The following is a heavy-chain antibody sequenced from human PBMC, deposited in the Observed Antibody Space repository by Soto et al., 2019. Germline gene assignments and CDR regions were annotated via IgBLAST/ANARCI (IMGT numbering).Heavy chain of an antibody. J-gene: IGHJ4*02. CDR3: AKDVDEWGSYVSGSY. Sequence: EVPLLESGGGLVQPGGSLRLSCVASGFTFSSYVMSWVRQAPGKGLEWVSGISGSGGSTYYADSVKGRFTISRDNPKNSLYLQMNSLRAEDTAVYYCAKDVDEWGSYVSGSYGGQGILVTVSS. V-gene: IGHV3-23*01. CDR1: GFTFSSYV. CDR2: ISGSGGST. D-gene: IGHD3-10*01.